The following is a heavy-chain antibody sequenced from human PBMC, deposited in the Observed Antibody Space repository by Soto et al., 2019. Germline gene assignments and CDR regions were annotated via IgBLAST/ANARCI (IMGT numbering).Heavy chain of an antibody. CDR2: ISGSGGST. Sequence: GGSLRLSCAASGFTFSSYAMSWVRQAPGKGLEWVSAISGSGGSTYYADSVKGRFTISRDNSKNTLYLQMNSLRAEDTAVYYCAKPVWGLTYRIAVAENIAGYWGQGTLVTVSS. J-gene: IGHJ4*02. CDR1: GFTFSSYA. D-gene: IGHD6-19*01. V-gene: IGHV3-23*01. CDR3: AKPVWGLTYRIAVAENIAGY.